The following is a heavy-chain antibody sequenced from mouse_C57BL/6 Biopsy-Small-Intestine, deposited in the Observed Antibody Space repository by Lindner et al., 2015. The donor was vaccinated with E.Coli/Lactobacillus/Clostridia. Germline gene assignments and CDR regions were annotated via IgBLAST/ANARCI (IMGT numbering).Heavy chain of an antibody. CDR3: ARRLRAEWYFDV. Sequence: VQLQESGPELVKPGASVKLSCKASGYSFTDYNMNWVKQSNGKSLEWIGVINPNYDTTRYNQKFKGKATLTVDRSSSTAYMQFNSLTSEDSAVYYCARRLRAEWYFDVWGSGTTVTVSS. D-gene: IGHD2-4*01. J-gene: IGHJ1*01. V-gene: IGHV1-39*01. CDR2: INPNYDTT. CDR1: GYSFTDYN.